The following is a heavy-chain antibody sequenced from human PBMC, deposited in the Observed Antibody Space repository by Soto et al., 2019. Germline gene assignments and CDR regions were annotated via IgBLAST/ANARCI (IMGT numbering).Heavy chain of an antibody. CDR3: ARPRRLSGDAFDI. Sequence: SETLSLTCAVYGGSFSGYYWSWIRQPPGKGLEWIGEINHSGSTNYNPSLKSRVTISVDTSKSQFSLKLSSVTAADTAVYYCARPRRLSGDAFDIWGQGTMVTVSS. CDR1: GGSFSGYY. CDR2: INHSGST. V-gene: IGHV4-34*01. J-gene: IGHJ3*02.